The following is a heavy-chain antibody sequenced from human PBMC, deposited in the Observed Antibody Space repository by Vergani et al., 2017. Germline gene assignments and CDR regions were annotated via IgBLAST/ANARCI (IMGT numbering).Heavy chain of an antibody. D-gene: IGHD1-1*01. J-gene: IGHJ6*03. CDR3: ARDFLTRVTTLDYYYMGV. Sequence: VQLVESGGGLVQPGRSLRLSCSAAGFPFSDYGVHWVRQAPGKGLEWVSVISYDGNKKNYADSVKGRFTISRDNSKNTLYLEMNALRAEDTALYYCARDFLTRVTTLDYYYMGVWGKGTTVTVSS. CDR1: GFPFSDYG. CDR2: ISYDGNKK. V-gene: IGHV3-30*03.